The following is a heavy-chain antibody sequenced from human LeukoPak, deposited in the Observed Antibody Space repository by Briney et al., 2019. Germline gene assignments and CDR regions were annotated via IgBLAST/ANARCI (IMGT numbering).Heavy chain of an antibody. D-gene: IGHD2-2*02. J-gene: IGHJ3*02. CDR2: IRYDGSNK. V-gene: IGHV3-30*02. CDR3: AKDQLSIVVVPAAIWYAFDI. CDR1: GFTFSSYW. Sequence: GGSLRLSCAASGFTFSSYWMSWVRQAPGKGLEWVAFIRYDGSNKYYADSVKGRFTISRDNSKNTLYLQMNSLRAEDTAVYYCAKDQLSIVVVPAAIWYAFDIWGQGTMVTVSS.